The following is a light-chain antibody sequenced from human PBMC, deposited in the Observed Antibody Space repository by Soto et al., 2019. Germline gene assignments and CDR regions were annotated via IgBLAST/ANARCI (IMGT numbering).Light chain of an antibody. V-gene: IGLV2-23*01. CDR1: SSDVGNYNF. Sequence: QSPLTQPASVSGSPGQSITISCTGTSSDVGNYNFVSWYQQHPGKAPKLMISEGGKRPSGVSDRFSGSKSGNTASLTISGLQAEDEADYYCCSYAGISTYVFGPGTKLTVL. J-gene: IGLJ1*01. CDR3: CSYAGISTYV. CDR2: EGG.